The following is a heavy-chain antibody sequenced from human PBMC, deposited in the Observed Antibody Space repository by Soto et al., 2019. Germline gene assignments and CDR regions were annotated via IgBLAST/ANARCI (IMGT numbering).Heavy chain of an antibody. CDR3: ARTYDSSGYYQYYYDGMDV. D-gene: IGHD3-22*01. Sequence: QVQLVQSGAEVKKPGSSVKVSCKASGGTFSSYAISWVRQAPGQGLEWMGGIIPIFGTANYAQKFQGRVTITADESTSTAYMELSSLRSEDTAVYYCARTYDSSGYYQYYYDGMDVWGQGTTVTVSS. CDR1: GGTFSSYA. V-gene: IGHV1-69*01. CDR2: IIPIFGTA. J-gene: IGHJ6*02.